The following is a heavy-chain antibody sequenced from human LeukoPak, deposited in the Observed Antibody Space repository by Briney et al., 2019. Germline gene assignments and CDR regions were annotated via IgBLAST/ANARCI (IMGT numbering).Heavy chain of an antibody. CDR3: ARGRKSSSSNRLDY. CDR2: INHSGST. J-gene: IGHJ4*02. CDR1: GGSFSGYY. V-gene: IGHV4-34*01. Sequence: SETLSLTCAVYGGSFSGYYWSWIRQPPGKGLEWIGEINHSGSTNYNPSLKSRVTISVDTSKNQFSLKLSSVTAADTAVYYCARGRKSSSSNRLDYWGQGTLVTVSS. D-gene: IGHD6-6*01.